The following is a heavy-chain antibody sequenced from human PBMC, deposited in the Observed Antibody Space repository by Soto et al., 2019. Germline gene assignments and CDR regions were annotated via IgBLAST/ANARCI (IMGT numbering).Heavy chain of an antibody. CDR2: IKQDGSEK. D-gene: IGHD6-13*01. CDR3: ARGHSSSWYGDAFDI. CDR1: GFTFSSYW. V-gene: IGHV3-7*01. Sequence: EVQLVESGGGLVQPGGSLRLSCAASGFTFSSYWMSWVRQAPGKGLEWVANIKQDGSEKYYVDSVEGRFTISRDNAKNSLYLQMNSLRAEDTAVYYCARGHSSSWYGDAFDIWGQGTMVTVSS. J-gene: IGHJ3*02.